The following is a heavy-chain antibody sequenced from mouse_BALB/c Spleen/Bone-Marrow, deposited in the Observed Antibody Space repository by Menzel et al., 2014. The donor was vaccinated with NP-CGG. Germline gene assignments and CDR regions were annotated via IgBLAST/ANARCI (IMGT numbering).Heavy chain of an antibody. CDR1: GFSLTTYG. D-gene: IGHD2-4*01. CDR3: ARSTMITEGFAY. CDR2: IWAGGST. V-gene: IGHV2-9*02. Sequence: VKVVDSGPGLVAPSQSLSFTCTVSGFSLTTYGVHWVRQPPGKGLEWLGVIWAGGSTNYNSALMSRLSISKDNSKSQVFLKMNSLQTDDTAMYYCARSTMITEGFAYWGQGTLVTVSA. J-gene: IGHJ3*01.